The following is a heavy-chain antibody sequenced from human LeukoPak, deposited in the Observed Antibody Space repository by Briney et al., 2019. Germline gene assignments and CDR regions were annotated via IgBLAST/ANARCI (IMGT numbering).Heavy chain of an antibody. CDR3: ARSGLSRFGF. V-gene: IGHV3-21*04. Sequence: GGSLRLSCAASGFTFSTYNMNWVRQAPGKGLEWVSSITSSSSYTFYADSVKGRFTISRDNSRNTLYLQMNSLRAEDTAVYYCARSGLSRFGFWGQGTLVTVSS. D-gene: IGHD2/OR15-2a*01. J-gene: IGHJ4*02. CDR1: GFTFSTYN. CDR2: ITSSSSYT.